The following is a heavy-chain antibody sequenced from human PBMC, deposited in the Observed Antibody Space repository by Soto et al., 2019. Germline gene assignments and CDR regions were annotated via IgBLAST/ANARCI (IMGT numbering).Heavy chain of an antibody. CDR2: IRSKTYGGTT. CDR3: SRIRTTMLVVVSDY. D-gene: IGHD3-22*01. V-gene: IGHV3-49*03. J-gene: IGHJ4*02. Sequence: PGGPLRLACTASGFTFGDYAMSWFRQAPGKGLEWVGFIRSKTYGGTTEYAAAVKGRFIISREDSKSIAYLQMDSLKTEDTAVYYCSRIRTTMLVVVSDYWGQGTLVTVSS. CDR1: GFTFGDYA.